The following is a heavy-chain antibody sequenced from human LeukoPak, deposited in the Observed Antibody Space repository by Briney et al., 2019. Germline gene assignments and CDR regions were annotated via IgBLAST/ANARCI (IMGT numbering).Heavy chain of an antibody. Sequence: SVKVSCKASGGTFSSYAISWVRQAPGQGLEWMGGIIPFFGTAIYAQKFQDRVTITADKSTSTAYMELSSLRSEDTAVYYCARAGRGGSGSYFLIFDYWGQGTLVTVSS. V-gene: IGHV1-69*06. CDR3: ARAGRGGSGSYFLIFDY. CDR2: IIPFFGTA. D-gene: IGHD3-10*01. CDR1: GGTFSSYA. J-gene: IGHJ4*02.